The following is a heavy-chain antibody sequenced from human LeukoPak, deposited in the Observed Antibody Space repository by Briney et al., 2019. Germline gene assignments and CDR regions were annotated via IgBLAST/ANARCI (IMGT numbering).Heavy chain of an antibody. CDR1: GGSISSGSYY. Sequence: SETLSLTCTVSGGSISSGSYYWSWIRQPAGKGLEWIGYIYHSGSTYYNPSLKSRVTISVDRSKNQFSLKLSSVTAADTAVYYCARAGDIVVVPAAIRYNWFDPWGQGTLVTVSS. CDR2: IYHSGST. CDR3: ARAGDIVVVPAAIRYNWFDP. D-gene: IGHD2-2*01. J-gene: IGHJ5*02. V-gene: IGHV4-61*10.